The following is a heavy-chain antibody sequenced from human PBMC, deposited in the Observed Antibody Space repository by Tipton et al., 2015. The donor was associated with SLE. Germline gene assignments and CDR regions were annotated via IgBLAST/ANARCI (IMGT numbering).Heavy chain of an antibody. CDR1: GFAFSAYS. J-gene: IGHJ4*02. V-gene: IGHV3-21*01. D-gene: IGHD3-10*01. Sequence: SLRLSCVASGFAFSAYSMFWVRQTPGKGLEWVSSISSYTGTYIYYADSLKGRFTISRDNAHNLLYLQMNGLRVEDTAVYYCARDRGCETPTCFRPFDNWGQGTLVTVSS. CDR3: ARDRGCETPTCFRPFDN. CDR2: ISSYTGTYI.